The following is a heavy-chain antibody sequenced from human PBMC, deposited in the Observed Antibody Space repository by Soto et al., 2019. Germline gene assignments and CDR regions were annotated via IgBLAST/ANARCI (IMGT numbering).Heavy chain of an antibody. Sequence: EVQLVESGGGLVQPGGSLRLSCAASGFTFSHYWMHWVRQAPGKGLVWVSRISTDASNTIYADSVKGRFTISRDNAKNMLYLQMNSLTADDSAIYYCVRGWIPNQHLGDLQYWGRGTQVTVSS. CDR2: ISTDASNT. J-gene: IGHJ4*02. CDR1: GFTFSHYW. V-gene: IGHV3-74*01. CDR3: VRGWIPNQHLGDLQY. D-gene: IGHD6-13*01.